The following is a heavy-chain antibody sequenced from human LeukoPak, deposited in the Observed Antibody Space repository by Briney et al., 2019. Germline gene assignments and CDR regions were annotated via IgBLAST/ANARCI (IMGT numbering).Heavy chain of an antibody. CDR1: GFTFSNYA. CDR3: AKEDIVVVPAAIATDY. J-gene: IGHJ4*02. Sequence: GGSLRLSCAASGFTFSNYAMHWVRQAPGKGLEYVSAISSNGGTTYYASSVKGRFTISRDNSKNTLYLQMNSLRAEDTAVYYCAKEDIVVVPAAIATDYWGQGTLVTVSS. D-gene: IGHD2-2*02. V-gene: IGHV3-64*01. CDR2: ISSNGGTT.